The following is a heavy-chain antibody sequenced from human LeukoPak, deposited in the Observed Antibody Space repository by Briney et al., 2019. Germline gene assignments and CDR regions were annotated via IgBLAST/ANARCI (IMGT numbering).Heavy chain of an antibody. J-gene: IGHJ4*02. CDR2: INHRGSS. V-gene: IGHV4-34*01. CDR1: GGSFTDYY. Sequence: SETLSLTCLVYGGSFTDYYWSWIRQPPGKGLEWIGEINHRGSSNYKPSLKSRVTISLDTSKNQFSLKLSSVTAADTAVYYCAREGYSYGYPYYFDYWGQGTLVTVSS. CDR3: AREGYSYGYPYYFDY. D-gene: IGHD5-18*01.